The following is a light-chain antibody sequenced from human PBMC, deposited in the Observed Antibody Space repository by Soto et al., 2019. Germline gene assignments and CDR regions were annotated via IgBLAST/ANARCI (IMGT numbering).Light chain of an antibody. CDR3: QQSYSTPLT. CDR1: QSISSY. J-gene: IGKJ3*01. Sequence: DIQMTQSPSSLSASVGDRVTITCRASQSISSYLNWYQQKPGKAPQLLIYAAYSLQSGGPSRFSGSGSGTDFTLTISSLQPEDFATYYCQQSYSTPLTFGPGTKVDIK. V-gene: IGKV1-39*01. CDR2: AAY.